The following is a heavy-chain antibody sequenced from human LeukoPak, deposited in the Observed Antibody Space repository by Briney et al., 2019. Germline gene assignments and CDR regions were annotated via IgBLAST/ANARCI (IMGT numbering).Heavy chain of an antibody. D-gene: IGHD1-26*01. J-gene: IGHJ4*02. V-gene: IGHV5-51*01. CDR1: GYSFTSYW. CDR2: IYPGDSDP. CDR3: ARHEPLIVGATAFDY. Sequence: GESLKISCKGSGYSFTSYWIGWVRQMPGKGLEWMGIIYPGDSDPRYSPSFQGQVTISADKSISTAYLQWSSLKASDTAMYYCARHEPLIVGATAFDYWGQGTLVTVSS.